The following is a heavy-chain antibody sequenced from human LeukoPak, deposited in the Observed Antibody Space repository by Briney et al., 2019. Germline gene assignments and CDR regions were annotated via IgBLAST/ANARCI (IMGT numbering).Heavy chain of an antibody. V-gene: IGHV3-23*01. D-gene: IGHD2-15*01. J-gene: IGHJ4*02. Sequence: GGSLRLSCAASGFTFSSYAMSWVRQAPGKGLEWVSAISGSGGSTYYADSVKGRFTISRDNSKNTLYLQMKSLRAEATAVYYCAKDLAGVVVVVAATLSYWGQGTLVTVSS. CDR2: ISGSGGST. CDR1: GFTFSSYA. CDR3: AKDLAGVVVVVAATLSY.